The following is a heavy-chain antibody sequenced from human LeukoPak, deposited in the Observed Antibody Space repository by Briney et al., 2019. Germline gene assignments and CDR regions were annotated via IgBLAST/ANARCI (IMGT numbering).Heavy chain of an antibody. Sequence: GASVKVSCKASGYTFTGYYMHWVRQAPGQGLEWMGWINPNSGGTNYAQKFQGRVTMTRDTSISTAYMELSRLRSDGTAVYYCARGSRPVYNLLTGKRYFDYWGQGTLLTVSS. CDR1: GYTFTGYY. D-gene: IGHD3-9*01. CDR2: INPNSGGT. CDR3: ARGSRPVYNLLTGKRYFDY. J-gene: IGHJ4*02. V-gene: IGHV1-2*02.